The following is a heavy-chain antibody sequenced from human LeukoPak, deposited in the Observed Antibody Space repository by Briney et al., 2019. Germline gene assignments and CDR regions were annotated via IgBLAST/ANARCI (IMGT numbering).Heavy chain of an antibody. CDR2: IGCSGIRT. V-gene: IGHV3-23*01. D-gene: IGHD2-2*01. CDR1: GFTFTTHG. CDR3: AQAVVIVPTATPFGY. J-gene: IGHJ4*02. Sequence: TGGSLRLSCSASGFTFTTHGMNWVRHATGKGREYVSDIGCSGIRTHYAYYVKSRLTISRDNSKNTLYMQMNSLRAEDTAVYYCAQAVVIVPTATPFGYWGQGTLVTVSS.